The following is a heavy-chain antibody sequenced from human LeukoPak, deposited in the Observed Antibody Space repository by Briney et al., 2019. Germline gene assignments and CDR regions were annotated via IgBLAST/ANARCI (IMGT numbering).Heavy chain of an antibody. CDR2: IYHSGST. J-gene: IGHJ5*02. CDR3: ARDATYYDFWSGYGGGFDP. CDR1: GGSISSGGYY. D-gene: IGHD3/OR15-3a*01. V-gene: IGHV4-61*08. Sequence: PSETLSLTCTVSGGSISSGGYYWSWIRQPPGKGLEWIGYIYHSGSTNYNPSLKSRVTISVDTSKNQFSLKLSSVTAADTAVYYCARDATYYDFWSGYGGGFDPWGQGTLVTVSS.